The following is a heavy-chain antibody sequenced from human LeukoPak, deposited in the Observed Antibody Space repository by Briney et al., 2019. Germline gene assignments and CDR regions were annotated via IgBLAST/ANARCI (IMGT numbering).Heavy chain of an antibody. D-gene: IGHD3-3*01. CDR2: ISSSSSYI. V-gene: IGHV3-21*01. CDR1: GFTFSSYS. Sequence: GGSLRLSCAASGFTFSSYSMNWVRQAPGKGLEWVSSISSSSSYIYYADSVKGRFTISRDNAKNSLYLQMNSLRAEDTAVYYCARDMKVSDDFWGGLHDAFDIWGQGTMVTVSS. J-gene: IGHJ3*02. CDR3: ARDMKVSDDFWGGLHDAFDI.